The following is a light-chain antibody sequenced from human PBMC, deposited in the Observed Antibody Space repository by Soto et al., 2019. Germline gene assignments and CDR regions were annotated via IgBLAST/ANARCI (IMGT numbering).Light chain of an antibody. CDR1: GSDVGGYNY. CDR3: SSYTSSSSLKWV. V-gene: IGLV2-14*01. J-gene: IGLJ3*02. Sequence: QSALPQPASVSGSPGQSITISCTGTGSDVGGYNYVSWYQQHPGKAPKLMIYEVSNRPSGVSNRFSGSKSGNTASLTISGLQAEDEADYYCSSYTSSSSLKWVFGGGTKVTVL. CDR2: EVS.